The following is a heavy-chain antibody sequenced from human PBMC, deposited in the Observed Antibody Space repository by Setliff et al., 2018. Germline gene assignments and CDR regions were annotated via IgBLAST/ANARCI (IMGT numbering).Heavy chain of an antibody. V-gene: IGHV4-4*08. Sequence: SETLSLTCTVSGGSISSYYWSWIRQPPGKGLEWIGYIYTSGSTNYNPSLKSRVTISVDTSKNQFSLNLTSVTAADTAVYYCARGPPGYYYYMNVWGQGTTVTVSS. CDR2: IYTSGST. CDR3: ARGPPGYYYYMNV. J-gene: IGHJ6*03. CDR1: GGSISSYY.